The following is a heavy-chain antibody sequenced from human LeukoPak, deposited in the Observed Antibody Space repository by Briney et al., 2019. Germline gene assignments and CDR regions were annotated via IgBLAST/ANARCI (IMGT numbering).Heavy chain of an antibody. V-gene: IGHV3-23*01. CDR3: AKMLDYPYYFDY. CDR1: GFTFSSYA. Sequence: GGSLRLSCAASGFTFSSYAMSWVRQAPGKGLGWVSAISGSGGSTYYADSVKGRFTISRDNSKNTLYLQMNSLRAEDTAVYYCAKMLDYPYYFDYWGQGTLVTVPS. CDR2: ISGSGGST. D-gene: IGHD2-8*01. J-gene: IGHJ4*02.